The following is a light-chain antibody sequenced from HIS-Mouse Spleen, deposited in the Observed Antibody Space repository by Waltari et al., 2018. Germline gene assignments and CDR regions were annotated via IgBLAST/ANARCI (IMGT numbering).Light chain of an antibody. V-gene: IGLV2-14*01. Sequence: QSALTQPASVSGSPGQSITISCTGTSCDVGGSTYVSWYQQHTGKAPKLMIYEVSNRPSGVSNRFSGSKSGNTASLTISGLQAEDEADYYCCSYAGSYRVFGGGTKLTVL. CDR1: SCDVGGSTY. J-gene: IGLJ2*01. CDR3: CSYAGSYRV. CDR2: EVS.